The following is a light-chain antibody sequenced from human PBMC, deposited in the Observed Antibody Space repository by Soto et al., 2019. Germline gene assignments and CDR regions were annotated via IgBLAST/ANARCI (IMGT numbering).Light chain of an antibody. CDR1: QGIRNF. V-gene: IGKV1-27*01. Sequence: DIQMTQSPTSLSASVGDRVTITCRASQGIRNFVAWYQQKLGKAPKLLIYAASTLQSGVPSRFSGSGSGTDFTLSIRSLQSEYVATYSCQKYSSVPVFGPGTKVEIK. CDR2: AAS. CDR3: QKYSSVPV. J-gene: IGKJ3*01.